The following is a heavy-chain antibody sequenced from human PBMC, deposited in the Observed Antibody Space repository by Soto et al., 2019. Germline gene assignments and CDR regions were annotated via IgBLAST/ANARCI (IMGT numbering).Heavy chain of an antibody. J-gene: IGHJ6*02. Sequence: PGGALRLSCAASGLNFSSCAMGWVRPDQGKGLEWVSDIIDSGGSTYYADSVKGRFTISRDNSKSTLYLQMNSLRAEDTALYYCAKGRSYYYYYGVDVWGQGTTVTVSS. V-gene: IGHV3-23*01. CDR1: GLNFSSCA. CDR3: AKGRSYYYYYGVDV. CDR2: IIDSGGST.